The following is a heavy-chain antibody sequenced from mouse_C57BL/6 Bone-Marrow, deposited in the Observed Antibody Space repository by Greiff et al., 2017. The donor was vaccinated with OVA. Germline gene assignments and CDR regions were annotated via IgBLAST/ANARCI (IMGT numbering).Heavy chain of an antibody. D-gene: IGHD2-4*01. CDR3: ARSGTYDYDPHFDY. Sequence: QVQLQQPGAELVKPGASVKVSCKASGYTFTSYWMHWVKQRPGQGLEWIGRIHPSDSYTNYNQKFKGKSTLTVDKSSSTAYMQLSSLTSEDSAVYYCARSGTYDYDPHFDYWGQGTTLTVSS. J-gene: IGHJ2*01. CDR1: GYTFTSYW. CDR2: IHPSDSYT. V-gene: IGHV1-74*01.